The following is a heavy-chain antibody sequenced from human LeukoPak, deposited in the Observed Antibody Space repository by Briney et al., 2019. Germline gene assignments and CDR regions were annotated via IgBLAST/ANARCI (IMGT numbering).Heavy chain of an antibody. Sequence: AGGLLRLSCAATGFRFDTHDLIWSRQAPGKVLDCVAYISRNSTYIYYEDSVKGRFTISRDNAKNLVHLQMNSLRAEDTAVYFCARDSRKAGYYSEFWGQGTVVTVSS. CDR1: GFRFDTHD. CDR3: ARDSRKAGYYSEF. J-gene: IGHJ4*02. CDR2: ISRNSTYI. V-gene: IGHV3-21*01. D-gene: IGHD3-22*01.